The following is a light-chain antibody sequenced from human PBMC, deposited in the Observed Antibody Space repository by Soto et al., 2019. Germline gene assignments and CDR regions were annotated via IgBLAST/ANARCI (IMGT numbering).Light chain of an antibody. CDR1: QSVPSR. Sequence: EIVMTQSPATLSVSPGEDVTLSCRASQSVPSRIAWYQQKPGQAPRLLIYGASSRATGIPDRFSGSGSGTDFTLTISRLEPEDFAVYYCHQYDSWTFGQGTKVDIK. J-gene: IGKJ1*01. CDR2: GAS. CDR3: HQYDSWT. V-gene: IGKV3-20*01.